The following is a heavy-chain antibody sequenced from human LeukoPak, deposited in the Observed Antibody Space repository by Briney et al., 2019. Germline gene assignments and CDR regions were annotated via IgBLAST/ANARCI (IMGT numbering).Heavy chain of an antibody. CDR1: GFTFSSYS. CDR2: ISSSSSYI. Sequence: PGGSLRLSCAASGFTFSSYSMNWVRQAPGKGLEWVSSISSSSSYIYCADSVKGRFTISRDNAKNTAYLQMNSLRAEDTAVYYCARVQGHPPNGLDIWGQGTMVTVSS. CDR3: ARVQGHPPNGLDI. D-gene: IGHD2-8*01. V-gene: IGHV3-21*01. J-gene: IGHJ3*02.